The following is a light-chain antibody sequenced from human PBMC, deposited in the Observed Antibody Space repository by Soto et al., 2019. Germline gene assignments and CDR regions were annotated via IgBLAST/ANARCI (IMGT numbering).Light chain of an antibody. J-gene: IGKJ1*01. Sequence: EIVLTKSPDTLSWSAGEVSTLTCGASRSISRYLAWYQHQPGQAPRLLIYGASTRATGIPARFSGRGSGTEFTLPISSLQSEDFAVYDCQQYTNWPRTFGQGTKVDIK. CDR2: GAS. V-gene: IGKV3-15*01. CDR1: RSISRY. CDR3: QQYTNWPRT.